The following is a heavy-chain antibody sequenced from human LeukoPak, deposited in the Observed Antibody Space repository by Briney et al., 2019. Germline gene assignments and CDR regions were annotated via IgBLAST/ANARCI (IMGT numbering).Heavy chain of an antibody. CDR2: INHSGST. CDR3: ARGRYKYPFDY. CDR1: GFTVSSNY. D-gene: IGHD3-16*02. Sequence: PGGSLRLSXAASGFTVSSNYMSWIRQPPGKGLEWIGEINHSGSTNYNPSLKSRVTISVDTSKNQFSLKLSSVTAADTAVYYCARGRYKYPFDYWGQGTLVTVSS. V-gene: IGHV4-34*01. J-gene: IGHJ4*02.